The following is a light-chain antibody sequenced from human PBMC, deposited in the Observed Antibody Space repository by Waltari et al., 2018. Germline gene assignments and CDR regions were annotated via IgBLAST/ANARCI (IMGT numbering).Light chain of an antibody. CDR2: DAS. J-gene: IGKJ2*01. CDR3: QQYNNLQT. Sequence: EIVMTQSPAALSVSPGERATLSCRASQSVTSNLAWYQKKRGHSPRLLIYDASIRATGIPAMFSGRGSGTEFTLTISSLQSEDFAVYYCQQYNNLQTFGQGTKLELK. CDR1: QSVTSN. V-gene: IGKV3D-15*01.